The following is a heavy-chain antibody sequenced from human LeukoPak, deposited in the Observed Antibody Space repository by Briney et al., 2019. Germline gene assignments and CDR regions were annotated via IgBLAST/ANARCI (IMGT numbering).Heavy chain of an antibody. Sequence: SETLSLTCAVYGGSFSGYYWSWIRQPPGKGLEWIGEINHSGSTNYNPSLKSRVTISVDTSKNQFSLKLSSVTAADTAVYYCARKDYGDYYYYMDVWGKGTTVTVSS. D-gene: IGHD4-17*01. CDR1: GGSFSGYY. V-gene: IGHV4-34*01. J-gene: IGHJ6*03. CDR2: INHSGST. CDR3: ARKDYGDYYYYMDV.